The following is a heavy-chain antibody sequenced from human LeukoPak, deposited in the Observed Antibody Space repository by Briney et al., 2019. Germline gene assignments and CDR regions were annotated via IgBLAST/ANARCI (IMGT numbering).Heavy chain of an antibody. J-gene: IGHJ6*02. CDR2: TYYRSKWYN. CDR3: ARDRVAGSGRARTYYYYGMDV. D-gene: IGHD3-10*01. V-gene: IGHV6-1*01. CDR1: GDSVSSNSAA. Sequence: PSQTLPLTCAISGDSVSSNSAAWNWIRQSPSRGLEWLGRTYYRSKWYNDYAVSVKSRITINPDTSKNQFSLQLNSVTPEDTAVYYCARDRVAGSGRARTYYYYGMDVWGQGTTVTVSS.